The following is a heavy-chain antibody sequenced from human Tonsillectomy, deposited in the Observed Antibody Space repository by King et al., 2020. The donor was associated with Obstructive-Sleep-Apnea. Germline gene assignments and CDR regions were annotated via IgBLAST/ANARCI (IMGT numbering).Heavy chain of an antibody. CDR2: ISVMGGSI. D-gene: IGHD6-19*01. CDR3: AKGSGIDY. V-gene: IGHV3-23*04. J-gene: IGHJ4*02. Sequence: VQLVESAGDLVQPGGSLRLSCAASGVTFSSYAMTWVRQAPGKGLEWFSAISVMGGSIYYVDSVKGRFTISRDNSKNTLYLQMNSLRAEDTAVYYCAKGSGIDYWGQGTLVTVSS. CDR1: GVTFSSYA.